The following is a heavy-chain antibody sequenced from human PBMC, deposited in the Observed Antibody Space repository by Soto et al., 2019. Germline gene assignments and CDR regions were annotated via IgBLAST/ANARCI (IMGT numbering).Heavy chain of an antibody. CDR1: GYSFSEYH. V-gene: IGHV1-2*02. CDR2: INTNSGGA. J-gene: IGHJ4*02. Sequence: QVQLVQSGAEVKKPGASVKVSCKTCGYSFSEYHMHWVRQAPGRGLEWIGWINTNSGGATYAEKFQGRVTMTRNTSISTAYMEVTNLKSDDTAVYYCVSLDVGVWGQRAPVTVSA. CDR3: VSLDVGV. D-gene: IGHD1-1*01.